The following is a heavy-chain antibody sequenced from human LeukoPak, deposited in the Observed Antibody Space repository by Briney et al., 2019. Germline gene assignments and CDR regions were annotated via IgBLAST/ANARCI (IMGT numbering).Heavy chain of an antibody. D-gene: IGHD1-14*01. CDR2: IYYSGST. CDR3: ARQGSSYSTVPYKY. CDR1: GGSISSGGYY. J-gene: IGHJ4*02. V-gene: IGHV4-39*01. Sequence: PSETLSLTCTVSGGSISSGGYYWSWIRQHPGKGLEWIGYIYYSGSTYYNPSLKSRVTISVDTSKNQFSLKLSSVTAADTAVYYCARQGSSYSTVPYKYWGQGTLVTVSS.